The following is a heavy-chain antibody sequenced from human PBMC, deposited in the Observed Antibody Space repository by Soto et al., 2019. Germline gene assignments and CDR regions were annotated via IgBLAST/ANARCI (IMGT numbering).Heavy chain of an antibody. Sequence: QVQLQESGPGLVKPSETLSLTCTVSGGSISSYYWSWIRQPPGKGLEWIGYIYYSGSTNYNPSLQSRVPISVDPSKNQFSLKLSSVTAADTAVYYCARGTVTAIPSYWGQGTLVTVSS. CDR2: IYYSGST. V-gene: IGHV4-59*01. J-gene: IGHJ4*02. CDR3: ARGTVTAIPSY. CDR1: GGSISSYY. D-gene: IGHD2-21*02.